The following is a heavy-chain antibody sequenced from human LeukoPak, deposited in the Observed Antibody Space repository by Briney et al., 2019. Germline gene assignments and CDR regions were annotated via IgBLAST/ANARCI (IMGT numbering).Heavy chain of an antibody. V-gene: IGHV4-34*01. Sequence: SETLSLTCAVYGGSFTGYYWSWIRHPPGKGLEWIGEINHSGNTKYNPSLKSRVTISVDTSKNQFSLKLNSVTAADTAVYYCASRGGYRFRFTDYYYYYMDVWGNGTTVTVSS. CDR2: INHSGNT. D-gene: IGHD5-12*01. CDR3: ASRGGYRFRFTDYYYYYMDV. J-gene: IGHJ6*03. CDR1: GGSFTGYY.